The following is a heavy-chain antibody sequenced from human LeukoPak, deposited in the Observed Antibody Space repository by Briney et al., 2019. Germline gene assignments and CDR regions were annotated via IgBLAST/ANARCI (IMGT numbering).Heavy chain of an antibody. J-gene: IGHJ6*03. CDR1: GGSFSGYY. Sequence: SETLSLTCAVYGGSFSGYYWSWIRQPPGKGLEWIGEIHHSGSTNYNPSLKSRVAISVDTSKNQFSLKLSSVTAADTAVYYCARGRSSSWNRYYYYYMDVWGKGTTVTVSS. CDR3: ARGRSSSWNRYYYYYMDV. V-gene: IGHV4-34*01. D-gene: IGHD6-13*01. CDR2: IHHSGST.